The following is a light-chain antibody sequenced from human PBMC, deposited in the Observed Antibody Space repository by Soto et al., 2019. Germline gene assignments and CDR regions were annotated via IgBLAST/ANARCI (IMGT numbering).Light chain of an antibody. CDR3: QQYNNWPPWT. CDR1: QSVSSN. J-gene: IGKJ1*01. Sequence: EIVMTQSPATLSVSPGERATLSCRASQSVSSNLAWYQQKPGQAPRLLIYGASTRATGIPARFSGSGSGTQFPLTISGLQSEDVAVYYCQQYNNWPPWTFGQGTKVEIK. CDR2: GAS. V-gene: IGKV3-15*01.